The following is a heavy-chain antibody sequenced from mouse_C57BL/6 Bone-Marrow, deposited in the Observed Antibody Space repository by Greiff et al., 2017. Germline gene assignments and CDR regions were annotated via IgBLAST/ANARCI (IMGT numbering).Heavy chain of an antibody. J-gene: IGHJ2*01. D-gene: IGHD1-1*01. CDR2: IYPGDGDT. V-gene: IGHV1-82*01. CDR1: GYAFSSSW. CDR3: AREGGYYYGSSYRYFDY. Sequence: VQLKQSGPELVKPGASVKISCKASGYAFSSSWMNWVKQRPGKGLEWIGRIYPGDGDTNYNGKFKGKATLTADKSSSTAYMQLSSLTSEDSAVYFCAREGGYYYGSSYRYFDYWGQGTTLTVSS.